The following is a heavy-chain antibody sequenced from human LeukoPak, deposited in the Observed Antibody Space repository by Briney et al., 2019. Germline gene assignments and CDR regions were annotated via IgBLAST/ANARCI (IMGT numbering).Heavy chain of an antibody. D-gene: IGHD2-2*03. V-gene: IGHV4-39*07. Sequence: SETLSLTCNVSGGSISSSSYYWGWIRQPPGKGLEWIGSFYYSGSTYYSPSLKSRVTISVDTSKNQFSLKLSSVTAADTAVYYCARLLRVGYCSTTTCNWFDPWGQGTLVTVSS. J-gene: IGHJ5*02. CDR3: ARLLRVGYCSTTTCNWFDP. CDR2: FYYSGST. CDR1: GGSISSSSYY.